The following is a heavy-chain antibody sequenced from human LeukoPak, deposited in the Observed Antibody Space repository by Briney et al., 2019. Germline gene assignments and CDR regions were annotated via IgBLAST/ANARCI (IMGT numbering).Heavy chain of an antibody. Sequence: GGSLRLSCAVSGFTFSGFWMSWSRQAPGKGLEWVASINSDGSEGYYADVVRGRFTISRDNAKNSLYLQINSLRAEDTAVYYCARSSYSSSSSVWGQGTMVTVSS. CDR2: INSDGSEG. CDR1: GFTFSGFW. J-gene: IGHJ3*01. D-gene: IGHD6-6*01. V-gene: IGHV3-7*03. CDR3: ARSSYSSSSSV.